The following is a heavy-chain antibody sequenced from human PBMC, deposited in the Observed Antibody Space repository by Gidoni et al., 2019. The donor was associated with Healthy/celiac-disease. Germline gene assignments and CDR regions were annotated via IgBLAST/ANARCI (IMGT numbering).Heavy chain of an antibody. V-gene: IGHV3-74*01. Sequence: EVQLVESGGCLVQPGGSLRLSFAAYGFTFSSYWMLWVRQAPGKGLVWVSRINSNGSSTSYADSVKGRFTISRDNAKNTLYLQMNSLRAEDTAVYYCARRRDDAFDIWGQGTMVTVSS. J-gene: IGHJ3*02. CDR2: INSNGSST. CDR3: ARRRDDAFDI. CDR1: GFTFSSYW.